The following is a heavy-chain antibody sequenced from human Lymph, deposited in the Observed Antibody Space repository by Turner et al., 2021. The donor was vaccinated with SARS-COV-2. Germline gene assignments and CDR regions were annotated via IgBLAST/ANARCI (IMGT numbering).Heavy chain of an antibody. CDR2: INHSGIT. CDR3: ARLNPPEVGGGDWFDP. D-gene: IGHD2-21*01. J-gene: IGHJ5*02. CDR1: GGSFSGYY. V-gene: IGHV4-34*01. Sequence: QVRLQRGAAGLLKPSETLPLPSPAMGGSFSGYYWGWIRQPPGKGLEWIGEINHSGITNYNPSLKSRVTISVDTSKKQFSLKLSSVTAADTAMYYCARLNPPEVGGGDWFDPWGQGTLVTVSS.